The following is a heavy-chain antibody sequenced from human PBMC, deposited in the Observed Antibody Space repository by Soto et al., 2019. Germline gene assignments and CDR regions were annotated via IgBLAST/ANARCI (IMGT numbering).Heavy chain of an antibody. Sequence: QVQLQESGPGLVKPSETLSLTCTVSGGSISSYYWNWIRQPPGRGLEWIGYISYSGSTSYNPSLKSRVTISVDTSKNQFSLNLSSVTAADTAVYYCATDGVLSCGGDCRVDGFDIWGQGTMVTVSS. J-gene: IGHJ3*02. CDR1: GGSISSYY. CDR2: ISYSGST. V-gene: IGHV4-59*01. CDR3: ATDGVLSCGGDCRVDGFDI. D-gene: IGHD2-21*02.